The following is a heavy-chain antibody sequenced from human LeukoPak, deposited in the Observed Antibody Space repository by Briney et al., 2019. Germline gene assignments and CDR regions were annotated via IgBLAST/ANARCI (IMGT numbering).Heavy chain of an antibody. V-gene: IGHV1-8*02. J-gene: IGHJ4*02. Sequence: ASVKVSCKASGYTFTSYGISWVRQAPGQGLEWMGRINPNSGGTNYAQKFQGRVTMTRNTSISTAYMELSSLRSEDTAVYYCARRTMWDTNGWLSPDYWGQGTLVTVSS. CDR1: GYTFTSYG. CDR3: ARRTMWDTNGWLSPDY. CDR2: INPNSGGT. D-gene: IGHD6-19*01.